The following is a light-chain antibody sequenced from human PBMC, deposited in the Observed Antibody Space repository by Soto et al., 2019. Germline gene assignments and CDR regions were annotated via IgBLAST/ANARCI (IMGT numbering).Light chain of an antibody. CDR2: AAS. V-gene: IGKV1-5*01. CDR3: QQYDNLPIT. J-gene: IGKJ5*01. Sequence: DIQMTQSPSTLSASGGDRVAITCLASQSISSWLACYQQNPGTAPKLLIYAASTLQSGVPSRFSGSGSGTDFTFTISSLQPEDIATYYCQQYDNLPITFGQGTRLEIK. CDR1: QSISSW.